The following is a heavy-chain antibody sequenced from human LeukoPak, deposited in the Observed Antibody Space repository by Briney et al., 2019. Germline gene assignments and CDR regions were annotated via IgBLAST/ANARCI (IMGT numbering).Heavy chain of an antibody. Sequence: GGSLRLSCAASGFTFSNYWMHWVRRAPGKGLVWVSRITSDASSTSYADSVKGRFTISRDNAKNTLYLRMNSLRAEDTAVYYCARAYRACEDYWGQGTLVTVSS. CDR1: GFTFSNYW. CDR3: ARAYRACEDY. J-gene: IGHJ4*02. V-gene: IGHV3-74*01. D-gene: IGHD3-10*01. CDR2: ITSDASST.